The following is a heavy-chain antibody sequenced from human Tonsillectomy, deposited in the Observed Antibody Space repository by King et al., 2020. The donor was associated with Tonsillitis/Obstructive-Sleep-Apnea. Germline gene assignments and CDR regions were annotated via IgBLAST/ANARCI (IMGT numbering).Heavy chain of an antibody. Sequence: VQLVESGGGVVQPGRSLRLSCAASGFTFSSYGMHWVRQAPGKGLEWVAVIWYDGSNKYYADSVKGRFTISRDNSKNTLYLQMNSLRAEDTAVYYCAGDGYGRSGYCLGAFDIGGQGRMVTVAS. J-gene: IGHJ3*02. CDR1: GFTFSSYG. D-gene: IGHD3-22*01. CDR3: AGDGYGRSGYCLGAFDI. CDR2: IWYDGSNK. V-gene: IGHV3-33*01.